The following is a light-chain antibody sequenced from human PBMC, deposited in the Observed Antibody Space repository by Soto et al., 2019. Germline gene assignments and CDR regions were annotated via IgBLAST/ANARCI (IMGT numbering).Light chain of an antibody. Sequence: QSALTQPTSVSGSPGQSITISCTGVSSDIGGYNHVSWYQQHPGNVPRLIIYDVDNRPLGISNRFSGSQSGNTASLSISGLQAEDEADYYCCSYAGTYTWVFGGGTKLTVL. CDR2: DVD. CDR1: SSDIGGYNH. J-gene: IGLJ3*02. CDR3: CSYAGTYTWV. V-gene: IGLV2-14*03.